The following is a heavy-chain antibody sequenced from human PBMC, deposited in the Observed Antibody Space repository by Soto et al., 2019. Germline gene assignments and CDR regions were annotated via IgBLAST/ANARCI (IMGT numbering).Heavy chain of an antibody. CDR3: ARMGAGGWDIPFDV. CDR1: GFTFNSYE. CDR2: ISDSGHTI. D-gene: IGHD6-19*01. V-gene: IGHV3-48*03. J-gene: IGHJ4*02. Sequence: EVQLVESGGRLVQPGGSLRLSCAASGFTFNSYEMTWVRQAPGKGLEWISYISDSGHTIHYADSVKGRFTISRDSADNSLDLQMDSLRAEDTAVYYCARMGAGGWDIPFDVWGQGTLVTVSS.